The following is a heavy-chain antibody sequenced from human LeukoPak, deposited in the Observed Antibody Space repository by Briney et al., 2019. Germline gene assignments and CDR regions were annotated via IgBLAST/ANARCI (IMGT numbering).Heavy chain of an antibody. J-gene: IGHJ6*03. CDR3: ARLKFYDSTGYNKAYYMDV. V-gene: IGHV4-4*07. CDR1: GGSTINYY. Sequence: PAETLSLTCTVSGGSTINYYWSWIRQSAGKGLEWVGRIYITGTTDYNPSLGSRLTMSIDTSKNQFSLKLRSVTAADTAIYYCARLKFYDSTGYNKAYYMDVWGKGLSVTVSS. D-gene: IGHD3-9*01. CDR2: IYITGTT.